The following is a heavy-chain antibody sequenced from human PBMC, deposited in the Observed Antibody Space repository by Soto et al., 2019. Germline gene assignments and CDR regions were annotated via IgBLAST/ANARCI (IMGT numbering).Heavy chain of an antibody. D-gene: IGHD6-13*01. V-gene: IGHV3-43*01. CDR2: INWDGRIA. Sequence: GGSLRLSCAASGFIFDDFTMHWVRLVPGKGLQWVSYINWDGRIAMYADSVKGRFTISRDNTNNHPYLQMNSLRSDDTALYYCAKDEGAAVESPGDWGHGTLVTVSS. J-gene: IGHJ4*01. CDR3: AKDEGAAVESPGD. CDR1: GFIFDDFT.